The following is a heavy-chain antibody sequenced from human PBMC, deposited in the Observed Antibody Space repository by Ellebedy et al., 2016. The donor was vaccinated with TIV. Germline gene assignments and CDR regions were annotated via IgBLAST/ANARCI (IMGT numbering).Heavy chain of an antibody. Sequence: SETLSLXXAVYIGSFSGYSWTWIRQPPGKGLEWIGEINHSGSTNYNPSLKSRVTMSVDTSKNQFSLKLRSVTAADTAVYYCARGRTPLVTKPNDFDYWGQGTLVTVSS. J-gene: IGHJ4*02. V-gene: IGHV4-34*01. CDR3: ARGRTPLVTKPNDFDY. CDR2: INHSGST. D-gene: IGHD5-18*01. CDR1: IGSFSGYS.